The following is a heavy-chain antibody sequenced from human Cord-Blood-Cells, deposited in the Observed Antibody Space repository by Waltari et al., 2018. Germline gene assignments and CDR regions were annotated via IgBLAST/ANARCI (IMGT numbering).Heavy chain of an antibody. V-gene: IGHV4-38-2*02. Sequence: QVQLQESGPGLVKPSETLSLTCTVSGYSISSGYYWGWIRQPPGKGLGWIGSIYHSGSTSYNPSLKSRVTISVETSKNQFSLKLSSVTAADTAVYYCARDPYSSSWYHAFDIWGQGTMVTVSS. CDR1: GYSISSGYY. J-gene: IGHJ3*02. CDR2: IYHSGST. D-gene: IGHD6-13*01. CDR3: ARDPYSSSWYHAFDI.